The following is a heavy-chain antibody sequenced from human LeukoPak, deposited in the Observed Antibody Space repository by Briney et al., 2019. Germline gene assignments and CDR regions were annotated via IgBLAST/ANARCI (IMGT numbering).Heavy chain of an antibody. J-gene: IGHJ4*02. CDR1: GFTFSSYS. CDR3: ARDLGSSGWYGLGTDY. CDR2: ISSSSSYI. V-gene: IGHV3-21*01. Sequence: GGSLRLSCAASGFTFSSYSMNWVRQAPGKGLEWVSSISSSSSYIYYADSVKGRFTISRDNSKNTLYLQMNSLRAEDTAVYYCARDLGSSGWYGLGTDYWGQGTLVTVSS. D-gene: IGHD6-19*01.